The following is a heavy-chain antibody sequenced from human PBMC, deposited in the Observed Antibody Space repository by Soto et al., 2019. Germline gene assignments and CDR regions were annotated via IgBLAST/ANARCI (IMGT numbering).Heavy chain of an antibody. D-gene: IGHD3-22*01. Sequence: QVQLVQSGAEVKKPGASVKVSCKASGYTFSDYYMSWIRQAPGKGLEWVSYISSSGSTIYYADSVKGRFTISRDNAKNSLYPQMNSLRAEDTAVYYCASGPSYYDSSGSRYWGQGTLVTVSS. J-gene: IGHJ4*02. CDR1: GYTFSDYY. CDR2: ISSSGSTI. CDR3: ASGPSYYDSSGSRY. V-gene: IGHV3-11*01.